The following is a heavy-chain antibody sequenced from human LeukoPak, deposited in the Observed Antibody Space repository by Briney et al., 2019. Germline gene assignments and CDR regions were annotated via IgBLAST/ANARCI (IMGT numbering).Heavy chain of an antibody. J-gene: IGHJ4*02. Sequence: GGSLRLSCAASGFTFSSYSMNWVRQAPGKGLEWVSYISSSGSTIYYADSVKGRFTISRDNAKNSLYLQMNSLRAEDTAVYYCASGYSYFDYWGQGTLVTVSS. CDR3: ASGYSYFDY. D-gene: IGHD3-22*01. CDR1: GFTFSSYS. CDR2: ISSSGSTI. V-gene: IGHV3-48*04.